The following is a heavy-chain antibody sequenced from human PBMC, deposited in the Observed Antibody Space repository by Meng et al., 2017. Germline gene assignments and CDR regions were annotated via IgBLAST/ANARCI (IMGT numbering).Heavy chain of an antibody. V-gene: IGHV7-4-1*02. CDR1: GYTFTSYA. Sequence: LVQSGYDLKKAGASVQVSGKAFGYTFTSYAMNWVRQAPGQGLEWMGWINTNTGNPTYAQGFTGRFVFSLDTSVSTAYLQISSLKAEDTAVYYCAREGRVDFDYWGQGTLVTVSS. CDR3: AREGRVDFDY. J-gene: IGHJ4*02. D-gene: IGHD1-26*01. CDR2: INTNTGNP.